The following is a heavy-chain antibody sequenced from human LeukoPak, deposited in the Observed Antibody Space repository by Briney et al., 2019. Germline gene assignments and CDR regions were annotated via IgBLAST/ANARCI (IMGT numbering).Heavy chain of an antibody. CDR3: ARSPGGSSYYDYMDV. Sequence: PSETLSLTCTVSGGSISSYYWSWIRQPPGKGLEWIGYIYYSGSTNYNPSLKSRVTISVDTSKNQFSLKLSSVTAADTAVYYCARSPGGSSYYDYMDVWGKGTTVTVSS. V-gene: IGHV4-59*01. D-gene: IGHD3-16*01. CDR1: GGSISSYY. J-gene: IGHJ6*03. CDR2: IYYSGST.